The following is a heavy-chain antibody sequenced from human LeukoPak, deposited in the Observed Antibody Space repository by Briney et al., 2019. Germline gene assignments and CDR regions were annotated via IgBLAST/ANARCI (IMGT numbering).Heavy chain of an antibody. CDR3: AGVGVLRYFDWLPRYYYYGMDV. J-gene: IGHJ6*02. D-gene: IGHD3-9*01. CDR2: ISSSSSYI. Sequence: GGSLRLSCAASGFTFSSYSMNWVRQAPGKGLEWVSSISSSSSYIYYADSVKGRFTISRDNAKNSLYLQMNSLRAEDTAVYYCAGVGVLRYFDWLPRYYYYGMDVWGQGTTVTVSS. V-gene: IGHV3-21*01. CDR1: GFTFSSYS.